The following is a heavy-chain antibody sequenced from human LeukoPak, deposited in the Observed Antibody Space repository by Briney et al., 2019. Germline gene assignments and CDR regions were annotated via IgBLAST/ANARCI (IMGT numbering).Heavy chain of an antibody. CDR3: ARDAATLDY. V-gene: IGHV3-48*01. D-gene: IGHD1-26*01. Sequence: PGGSLRLSCAASGFTFSSYWMSWVRQAPGKGLEWVSYISSSSSTIYYADSVKGRFTISRDNAKNSLYLQMNSLRAEDTAVYYCARDAATLDYWGQGTLVTVSS. CDR1: GFTFSSYW. J-gene: IGHJ4*02. CDR2: ISSSSSTI.